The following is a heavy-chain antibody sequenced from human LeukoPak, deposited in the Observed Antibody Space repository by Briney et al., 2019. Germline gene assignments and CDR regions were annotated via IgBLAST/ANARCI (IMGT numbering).Heavy chain of an antibody. D-gene: IGHD3-10*01. CDR1: GGSFSGYY. CDR2: INHSGST. CDR3: ARGRRGARFYYYYMDV. J-gene: IGHJ6*03. Sequence: TSETLSLTCAVYGGSFSGYYWSWIRQPPGKGLEWIGEINHSGSTNYNPSLKSRVTISVDTSKNQFSLKLSSVTAADTAVYYCARGRRGARFYYYYMDVWGKGTTVTVSS. V-gene: IGHV4-34*01.